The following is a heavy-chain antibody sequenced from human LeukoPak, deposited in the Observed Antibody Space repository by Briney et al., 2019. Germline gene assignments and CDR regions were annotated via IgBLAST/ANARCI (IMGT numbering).Heavy chain of an antibody. CDR2: ITDSGNEI. V-gene: IGHV3-11*01. Sequence: PGGSLRLFCAPSGFIFSDYYMSWVRQATGKGPEWVSYITDSGNEIYYADSVEGRFTISRDNAKNSLFLQMNSLRAEDTAVYYCARLSHYAFDMWGQGAVVTVSS. J-gene: IGHJ3*02. CDR3: ARLSHYAFDM. CDR1: GFIFSDYY.